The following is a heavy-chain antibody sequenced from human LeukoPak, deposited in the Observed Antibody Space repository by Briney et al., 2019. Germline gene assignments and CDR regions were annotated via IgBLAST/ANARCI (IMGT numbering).Heavy chain of an antibody. CDR3: ARDLIKLWLIDH. J-gene: IGHJ4*02. CDR2: ISSSSSYI. CDR1: GFTFSSYN. V-gene: IGHV3-21*01. D-gene: IGHD5-18*01. Sequence: GGSLRPSCEASGFTFSSYNMNWVRQAPGKGLEWVSSISSSSSYIYYADSVKGRFTISRDNAKNSLYLQKNSLRAEETAVYYCARDLIKLWLIDHWGQGTLVTVSS.